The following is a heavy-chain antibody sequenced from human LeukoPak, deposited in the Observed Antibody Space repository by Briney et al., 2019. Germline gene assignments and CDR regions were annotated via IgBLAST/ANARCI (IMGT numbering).Heavy chain of an antibody. CDR3: ARDVGYSAYD. J-gene: IGHJ4*02. Sequence: GGSLRLSCAASGFTFGSSWMHWVRQGPGKGLVWVSRINNDGSATTYADSVKGRFTISRDTAKNTVFLQMNSLRAEDTAMYYCARDVGYSAYDWGQGTLVTVSS. V-gene: IGHV3-74*01. D-gene: IGHD5-12*01. CDR2: INNDGSAT. CDR1: GFTFGSSW.